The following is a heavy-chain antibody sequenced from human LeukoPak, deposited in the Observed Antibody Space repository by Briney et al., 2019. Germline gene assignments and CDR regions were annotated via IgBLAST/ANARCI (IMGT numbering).Heavy chain of an antibody. Sequence: PSETLSLTCTVSGDSISSSSWSWIRQPAGKGLEWIGRIYTTGSTNYNPSLKSRVTMSVDTSKNQFFLKLSSVTAADTAVYYCARGSGWLTDHWGQGTLVTVSS. J-gene: IGHJ4*02. CDR1: GDSISSSS. V-gene: IGHV4-4*07. CDR2: IYTTGST. D-gene: IGHD6-19*01. CDR3: ARGSGWLTDH.